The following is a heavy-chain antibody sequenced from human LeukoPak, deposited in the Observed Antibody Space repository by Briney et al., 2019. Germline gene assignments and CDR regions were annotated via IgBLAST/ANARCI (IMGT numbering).Heavy chain of an antibody. J-gene: IGHJ4*02. CDR3: ANDYDSSGYYYDLLWY. CDR1: GFTFSSYG. CDR2: IRYDGSNK. V-gene: IGHV3-30*02. Sequence: PGGSLRLSCAASGFTFSSYGMHWVRQAPGKGLEWVAFIRYDGSNKYYADSVKGRFTISRDNSKNTLYLQMNSLRAEDTAVYYCANDYDSSGYYYDLLWYWGQGTLVTVSS. D-gene: IGHD3-22*01.